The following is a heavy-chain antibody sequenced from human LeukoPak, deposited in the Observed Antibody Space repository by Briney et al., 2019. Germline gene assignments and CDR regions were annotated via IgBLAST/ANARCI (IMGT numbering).Heavy chain of an antibody. CDR2: IYPGDSDT. CDR1: AYTFTSYW. CDR3: ARQFTFGGIIAGADY. D-gene: IGHD3-16*02. J-gene: IGHJ4*02. Sequence: KRGESLKISCKGSAYTFTSYWIGWVRQIPGKGLEWMGIIYPGDSDTRYNPAFQGQVTISVDRSISTAYLQWDSLKASDTAMCYCARQFTFGGIIAGADYWGQGTLVTVSS. V-gene: IGHV5-51*01.